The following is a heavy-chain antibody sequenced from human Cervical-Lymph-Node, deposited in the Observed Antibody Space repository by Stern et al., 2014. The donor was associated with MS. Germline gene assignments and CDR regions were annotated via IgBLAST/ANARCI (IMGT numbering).Heavy chain of an antibody. CDR3: ARCNWDDAFDI. CDR1: GGSISNYY. CDR2: IYHTGST. J-gene: IGHJ3*02. Sequence: QLQLQESGPGLVKPSETLSLTCTVSGGSISNYYWSWIRQPPGKGLEWIGYIYHTGSTNYNPSLKSLVTISLDPSKNQFSLKLSSVTAADTAMYYCARCNWDDAFDIWGQGTMVTVSS. V-gene: IGHV4-59*01. D-gene: IGHD2/OR15-2a*01.